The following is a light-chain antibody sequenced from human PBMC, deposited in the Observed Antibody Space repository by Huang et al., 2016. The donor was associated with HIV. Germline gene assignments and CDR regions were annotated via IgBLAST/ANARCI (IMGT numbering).Light chain of an antibody. V-gene: IGKV1-39*01. CDR1: QDIGSH. CDR2: VSS. CDR3: QHSYVILGYT. J-gene: IGKJ2*01. Sequence: DIQMTQSPSSLSASVGDRVTLTCRTSQDIGSHLNWYQQRPGRAPKLLIYVSSTLQSGVPSRFSGGGSGTDFTLTISNLQPEDFATYYCQHSYVILGYTFGQGTKLEI.